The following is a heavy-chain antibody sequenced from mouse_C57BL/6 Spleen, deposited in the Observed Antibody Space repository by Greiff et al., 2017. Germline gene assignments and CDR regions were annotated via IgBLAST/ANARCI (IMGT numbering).Heavy chain of an antibody. Sequence: QVQLQQPGAELVRHGTSVKLSCKASGYTFTSYWMHWVKQRPGQGLEWIGVIDPSDSYTNYNQKFKGKATLTVDTSSSTAYMQLSSLTSEDSAVYYCAGYEGYWGQGTTLTVSS. V-gene: IGHV1-59*01. CDR1: GYTFTSYW. J-gene: IGHJ2*01. CDR3: AGYEGY. D-gene: IGHD3-1*01. CDR2: IDPSDSYT.